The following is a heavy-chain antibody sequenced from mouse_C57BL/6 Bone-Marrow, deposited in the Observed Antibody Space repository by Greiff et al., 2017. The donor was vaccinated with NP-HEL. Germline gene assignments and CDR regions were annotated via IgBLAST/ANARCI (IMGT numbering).Heavy chain of an antibody. D-gene: IGHD2-10*02. V-gene: IGHV1-55*01. CDR1: GYTFTSYW. Sequence: QVQLKQPGAELVKPGASVKMSCKASGYTFTSYWITWVKQRPGQGLEWIGDIYPGSGSTNFNEKFKSKATLTVDTSSSTAYMQLSSLTSEDSAVYYCARGGYAAWFAYWGQGTLVTVSA. CDR3: ARGGYAAWFAY. J-gene: IGHJ3*01. CDR2: IYPGSGST.